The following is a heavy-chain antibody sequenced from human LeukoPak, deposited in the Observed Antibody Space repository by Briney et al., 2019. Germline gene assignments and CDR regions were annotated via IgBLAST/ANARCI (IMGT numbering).Heavy chain of an antibody. J-gene: IGHJ5*02. Sequence: ASVKVSCKASGGTFSSYAISWVRQAPGQGLEWMGRIIPILGIANYAQKFQGRVTITADKSTSTAYMELSSLRSEDTAVYYCARVNDSSGYYYRWFDPWGQGTLVTVSS. CDR3: ARVNDSSGYYYRWFDP. V-gene: IGHV1-69*04. CDR1: GGTFSSYA. D-gene: IGHD3-22*01. CDR2: IIPILGIA.